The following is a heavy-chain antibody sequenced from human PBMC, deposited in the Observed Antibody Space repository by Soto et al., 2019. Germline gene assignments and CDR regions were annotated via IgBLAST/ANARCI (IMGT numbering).Heavy chain of an antibody. CDR1: GYTFTSYY. Sequence: ASVKVSCKASGYTFTSYYMHWVRQAPGQGLEWMGIINPSGGSTSYAQKFQGRVTMTRDASTSTVYMELSSLRSEDTAVYYCARDLRTMHYYYGMDVWGQGTTVTVSS. CDR3: ARDLRTMHYYYGMDV. J-gene: IGHJ6*02. CDR2: INPSGGST. D-gene: IGHD1-7*01. V-gene: IGHV1-46*01.